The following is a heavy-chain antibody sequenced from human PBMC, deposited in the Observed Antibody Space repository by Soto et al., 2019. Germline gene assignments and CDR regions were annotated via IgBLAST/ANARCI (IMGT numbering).Heavy chain of an antibody. CDR3: ARDLNPSYSSSSPHFDY. D-gene: IGHD6-6*01. J-gene: IGHJ4*02. CDR2: INPSGGST. CDR1: GYTFTSYY. Sequence: ASVQVSCKASGYTFTSYYMHWVRQAPGQGLEWMGIINPSGGSTSYAQKFQGRVTMTRDTSTSTVYMELSSLRSEDTAVYYCARDLNPSYSSSSPHFDYWGQGTLVTVSS. V-gene: IGHV1-46*01.